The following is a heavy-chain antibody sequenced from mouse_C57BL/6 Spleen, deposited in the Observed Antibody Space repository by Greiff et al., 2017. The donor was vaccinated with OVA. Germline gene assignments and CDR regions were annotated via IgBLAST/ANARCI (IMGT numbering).Heavy chain of an antibody. D-gene: IGHD3-2*02. Sequence: EVKLMESGGDLVKPGGSLKLSCAASGFTFSSYGMSWVRQTPDKRLEWVATISSGGSYTYYPDSVKGRFTISRDNAKNTLYLQMSSLKSEDTAMYYCARHERRLPYFDYWGQGTTLTVSS. CDR3: ARHERRLPYFDY. V-gene: IGHV5-6*01. CDR2: ISSGGSYT. CDR1: GFTFSSYG. J-gene: IGHJ2*01.